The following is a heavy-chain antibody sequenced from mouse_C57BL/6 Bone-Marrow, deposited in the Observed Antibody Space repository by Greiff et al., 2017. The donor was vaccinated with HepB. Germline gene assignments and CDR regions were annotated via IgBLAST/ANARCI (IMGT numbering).Heavy chain of an antibody. Sequence: VQLQQPGAELVKPGASVKVSCMASGYTFTSYWMHWVKQRPGQGLEWIGRIHPSDSDTNYNQKFKGKATLTVDKSSSTAYMQLSSLTSEDSAVYYCATGADYYAMDYWGQGTSVTVSS. J-gene: IGHJ4*01. V-gene: IGHV1-74*01. CDR3: ATGADYYAMDY. CDR1: GYTFTSYW. CDR2: IHPSDSDT.